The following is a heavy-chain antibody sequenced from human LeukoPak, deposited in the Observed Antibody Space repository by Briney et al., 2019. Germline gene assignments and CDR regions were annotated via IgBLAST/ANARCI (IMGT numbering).Heavy chain of an antibody. CDR1: GFSFRNYN. CDR2: ISSSSSAI. J-gene: IGHJ4*02. CDR3: ARAGVGDGLRWLPLDY. D-gene: IGHD4-23*01. V-gene: IGHV3-48*01. Sequence: GGSLRLSCAASGFSFRNYNMNWVRQTPGKGLEWISYISSSSSAIYYADSVKGRFTISRDNAKNSLYLQMNSLRAEDTAVFYCARAGVGDGLRWLPLDYWGQGTLVTVSS.